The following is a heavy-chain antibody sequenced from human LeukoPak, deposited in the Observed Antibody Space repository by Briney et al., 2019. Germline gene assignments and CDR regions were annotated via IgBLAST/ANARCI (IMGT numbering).Heavy chain of an antibody. CDR3: ARDPDSSSPFDP. D-gene: IGHD6-13*01. CDR2: ISAYNGNT. V-gene: IGHV1-18*01. Sequence: ASVTVSCKASGHTFTSYGISWVRQAPGQGLEWMGWISAYNGNTNYAQKLQGRVTMTTDTSTSTAYMELRSLRSDDTAVYYCARDPDSSSPFDPWGQGTLVTVSS. CDR1: GHTFTSYG. J-gene: IGHJ5*02.